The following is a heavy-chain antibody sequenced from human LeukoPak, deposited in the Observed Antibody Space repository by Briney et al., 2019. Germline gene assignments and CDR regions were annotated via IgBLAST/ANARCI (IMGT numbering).Heavy chain of an antibody. V-gene: IGHV4-59*01. D-gene: IGHD6-19*01. CDR3: AREVDAGISVASSP. J-gene: IGHJ5*02. CDR2: IYYSGST. Sequence: PSETLSLTCTVSGGSISSYYWSWIRQPPGKGLEWIGYIYYSGSTNYNPSLKSRVTISVDTSKNQFSLKLSSVTAADTAVYYCAREVDAGISVASSPWGQGKLVTVSS. CDR1: GGSISSYY.